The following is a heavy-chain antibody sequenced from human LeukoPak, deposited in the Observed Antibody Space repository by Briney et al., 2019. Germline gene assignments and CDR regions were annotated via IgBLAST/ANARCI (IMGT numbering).Heavy chain of an antibody. V-gene: IGHV4-38-2*02. D-gene: IGHD1-26*01. CDR3: AREEVVGATISAFDI. CDR1: GYSISSGYY. Sequence: PSETLSLTCTVSGYSISSGYYWGWIRQPPGKGLEGIGSIYYSGSTYYNPSLKSRVTISVDTSKNQFSLKLSSVTAADTAVYYCAREEVVGATISAFDIWGQGTMVTVSS. CDR2: IYYSGST. J-gene: IGHJ3*02.